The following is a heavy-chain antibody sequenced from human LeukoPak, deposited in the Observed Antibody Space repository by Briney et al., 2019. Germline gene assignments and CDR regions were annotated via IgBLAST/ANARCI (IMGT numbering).Heavy chain of an antibody. CDR3: ASKPVYSSGWTYFDY. J-gene: IGHJ4*02. CDR1: GGSISNYY. CDR2: IYYSGST. D-gene: IGHD6-19*01. Sequence: SETLSLTCTVSGGSISNYYWSWIRQPPGKGLEWIGYIYYSGSTNHNPSLKSRVTLSVDTSKNQVSLKLSSVTAADTAVYYCASKPVYSSGWTYFDYCGQGTLVTVSS. V-gene: IGHV4-59*08.